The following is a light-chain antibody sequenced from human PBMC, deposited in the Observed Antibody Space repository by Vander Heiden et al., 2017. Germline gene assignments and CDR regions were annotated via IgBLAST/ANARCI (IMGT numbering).Light chain of an antibody. J-gene: IGLJ2*01. Sequence: QSALTHPASGSGSPGHPIPTSLTGTRSDVGSYTLLSWYQQQPNKAPKHMIYEGSKRPSGVSNRFSGSKSGNTASLTISRLQAEDEADYYCCSYAGSSTLVFGGGTKLTVL. V-gene: IGLV2-23*01. CDR2: EGS. CDR1: RSDVGSYTL. CDR3: CSYAGSSTLV.